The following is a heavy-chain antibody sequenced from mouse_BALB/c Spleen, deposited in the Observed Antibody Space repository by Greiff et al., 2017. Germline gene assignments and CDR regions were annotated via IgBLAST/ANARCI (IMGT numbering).Heavy chain of an antibody. CDR3: ARGPRSTPMDY. V-gene: IGHV2-6-7*01. CDR2: IWGDGST. J-gene: IGHJ4*01. Sequence: VQGVESGPGLVAPSQSLSITCTVSGFSLTGYGVNWVRQPPGKGLEWLGMIWGDGSTDYNSALKSRLSISKDNSKSQVFLKMNSLQTDDTARYYCARGPRSTPMDYWGQGTSVTVSS. CDR1: GFSLTGYG. D-gene: IGHD2-1*01.